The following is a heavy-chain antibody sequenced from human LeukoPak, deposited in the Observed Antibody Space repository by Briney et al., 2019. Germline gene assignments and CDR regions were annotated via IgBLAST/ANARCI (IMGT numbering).Heavy chain of an antibody. Sequence: GGSPRLSCAGSGFTITPYWMHWVRQAPGKGLVWVSRINSDGSSTSYADSVKGRFTISRDNAKNTLNLQMNSLRAEDTAVYYCARAKYSGSHFDYWGQGTLVTVSS. D-gene: IGHD6-13*01. J-gene: IGHJ4*02. CDR3: ARAKYSGSHFDY. CDR2: INSDGSST. V-gene: IGHV3-74*01. CDR1: GFTITPYW.